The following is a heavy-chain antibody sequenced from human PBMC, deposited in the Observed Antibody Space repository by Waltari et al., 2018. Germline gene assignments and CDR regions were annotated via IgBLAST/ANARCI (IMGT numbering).Heavy chain of an antibody. V-gene: IGHV1-2*02. D-gene: IGHD3-16*02. J-gene: IGHJ4*02. Sequence: QVQLVQSGAAVKKPGASVKVSCKASGYTFTGYYMHWVRQAPGQGLEWMGWINPNSGGTNYAQKFQGRVTMTRDTSISTAYMELSRLRSDDTAVYYCVGAYYDYVWGSYRLDYWGQGTLVTVSS. CDR2: INPNSGGT. CDR1: GYTFTGYY. CDR3: VGAYYDYVWGSYRLDY.